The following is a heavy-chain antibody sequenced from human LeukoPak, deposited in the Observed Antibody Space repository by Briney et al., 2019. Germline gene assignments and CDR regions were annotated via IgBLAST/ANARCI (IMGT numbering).Heavy chain of an antibody. V-gene: IGHV4-59*01. J-gene: IGHJ4*02. CDR1: GSSISSYY. D-gene: IGHD2-15*01. Sequence: PSETLSLTCTVSGSSISSYYWSWIRQPPGKGLEWIGYIYYSGSTNYNPSLKSRVTISVDTSKNQFSLKLSSVTAADTAVYYCARSLPAYFDYWGQGTLVTVSS. CDR3: ARSLPAYFDY. CDR2: IYYSGST.